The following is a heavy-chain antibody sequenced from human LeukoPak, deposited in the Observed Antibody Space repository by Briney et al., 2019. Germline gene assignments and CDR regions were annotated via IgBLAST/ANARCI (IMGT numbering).Heavy chain of an antibody. D-gene: IGHD3-10*01. Sequence: ASVKVSCKASGYTFPSYGISWVRQAPGQGLEWMGWISAYNGNTNYAQKLQGRVTMTTDTSTSTAYMELRSLRSDDTAVYYCARGPHYYGSGSYCDYWGQGTLVTVSS. CDR3: ARGPHYYGSGSYCDY. V-gene: IGHV1-18*01. CDR2: ISAYNGNT. CDR1: GYTFPSYG. J-gene: IGHJ4*02.